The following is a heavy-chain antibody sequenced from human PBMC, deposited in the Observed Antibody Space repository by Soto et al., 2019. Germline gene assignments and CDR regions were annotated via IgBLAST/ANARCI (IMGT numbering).Heavy chain of an antibody. CDR2: IIPIIGVT. Sequence: QVQVVQSGAEVKKPGSSVKVSCKASGGTYSSYSITWVRQAPGQGLECLGRIIPIIGVTNYAQRFQDRVTITADRPTTTAFMELRSMRSEDTAVYYCVRDWESTTQTWGFGDSWGQGTPVTVSS. V-gene: IGHV1-69*04. CDR1: GGTYSSYS. J-gene: IGHJ4*02. D-gene: IGHD3-10*01. CDR3: VRDWESTTQTWGFGDS.